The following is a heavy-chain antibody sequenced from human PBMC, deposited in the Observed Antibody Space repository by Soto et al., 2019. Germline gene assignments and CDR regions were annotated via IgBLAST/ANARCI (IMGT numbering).Heavy chain of an antibody. CDR2: IYPDDSDT. Sequence: GESLKISCKGSGYSFTSYWIGWVRQMPGKGLEWMGIIYPDDSDTRYSPSFQGQVTISADKSISTAYLQWSSLKASDTAMYYCARHVLGYCSSTSCYGPGFDYWGQGTLVTVSS. D-gene: IGHD2-2*01. CDR1: GYSFTSYW. J-gene: IGHJ4*02. CDR3: ARHVLGYCSSTSCYGPGFDY. V-gene: IGHV5-51*01.